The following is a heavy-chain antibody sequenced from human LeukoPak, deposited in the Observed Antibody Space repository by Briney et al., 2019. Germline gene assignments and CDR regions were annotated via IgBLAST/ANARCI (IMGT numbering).Heavy chain of an antibody. CDR1: GFTFSNYA. V-gene: IGHV3-23*01. J-gene: IGHJ5*02. Sequence: GGSLRLSCAASGFTFSNYAMSWVRRAPGKGLEWVSAIDGSGTSTYYAASVKGRFTISRDNSKNTLSLQMNSLRAEDTAVYYCAKDPDGLWSWGQGTLVTVSS. CDR2: IDGSGTST. CDR3: AKDPDGLWS. D-gene: IGHD1-14*01.